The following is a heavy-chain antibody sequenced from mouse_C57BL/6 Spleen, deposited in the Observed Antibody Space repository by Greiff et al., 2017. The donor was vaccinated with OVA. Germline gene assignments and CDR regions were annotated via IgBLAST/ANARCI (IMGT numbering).Heavy chain of an antibody. V-gene: IGHV2-2*01. CDR2: IWSGGST. CDR1: GFSLTSYG. J-gene: IGHJ4*01. D-gene: IGHD4-1*01. Sequence: VMLVESGPGLVQPSQSLSITCTVSGFSLTSYGVHWVRQSPGKGLEWLGVIWSGGSTDYNAAFISRLSISKDNSKSQVFFKMNSLQADDTAIYYCARTGTREYYYAMDYWGQGTSVTVSS. CDR3: ARTGTREYYYAMDY.